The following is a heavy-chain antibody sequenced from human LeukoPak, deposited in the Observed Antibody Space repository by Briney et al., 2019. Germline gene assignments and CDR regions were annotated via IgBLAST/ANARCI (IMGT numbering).Heavy chain of an antibody. CDR1: GGTFSSYA. V-gene: IGHV1-69*13. D-gene: IGHD5-18*01. J-gene: IGHJ4*02. Sequence: SVKVSCKASGGTFSSYAISWVRQAPGQGLEWMGGIIPIFGTANYAQKFQGRVTITADESTSTAYMELSSLGSEDTAVYYCASSVDTAMTYDYWGQGTLVTVSS. CDR3: ASSVDTAMTYDY. CDR2: IIPIFGTA.